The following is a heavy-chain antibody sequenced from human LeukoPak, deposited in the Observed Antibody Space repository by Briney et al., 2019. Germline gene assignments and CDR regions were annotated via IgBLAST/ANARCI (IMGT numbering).Heavy chain of an antibody. J-gene: IGHJ4*02. V-gene: IGHV3-30*18. CDR3: AKEGGYYDSSGYVSEFSFDY. CDR2: IAYDGSNE. CDR1: GFTFSNYG. D-gene: IGHD3-22*01. Sequence: GGSLRLSCAASGFTFSNYGMHCVRQAPGKGLEWVAVIAYDGSNEYYAEFVKGRFTISRDNSKNTLYLQMYSLRAEDTAVYYCAKEGGYYDSSGYVSEFSFDYWGQGTLVTVSS.